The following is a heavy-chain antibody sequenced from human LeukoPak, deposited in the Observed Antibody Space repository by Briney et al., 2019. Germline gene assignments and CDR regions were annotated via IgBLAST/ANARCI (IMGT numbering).Heavy chain of an antibody. Sequence: SETLSLTCTVSGDSISTSNSYWGWIRQPPGKGLEWIGSIYHSGSTYYNPSLKSQVTISVDTPKNQFSLKLSSVTAADTAVYYCARVTLVRGVTDKEGIDYWGQGTLVTVSS. D-gene: IGHD3-10*01. V-gene: IGHV4-39*07. J-gene: IGHJ4*02. CDR3: ARVTLVRGVTDKEGIDY. CDR1: GDSISTSNSY. CDR2: IYHSGST.